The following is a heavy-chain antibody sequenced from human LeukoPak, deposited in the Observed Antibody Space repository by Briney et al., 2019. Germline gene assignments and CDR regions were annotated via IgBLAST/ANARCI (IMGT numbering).Heavy chain of an antibody. V-gene: IGHV4-61*02. D-gene: IGHD2-2*01. Sequence: SQTLSLTCTVSGGSISSGSYYWSWIRQPAGKGLEWIGRIYTSGSTNYNPSLKSRVTISVDTSKNQFFLKLSSVTAADTAVYYCARDPDCSSTSCYFPKYYYYYGMDVWGQGTTVTVSS. J-gene: IGHJ6*02. CDR1: GGSISSGSYY. CDR3: ARDPDCSSTSCYFPKYYYYYGMDV. CDR2: IYTSGST.